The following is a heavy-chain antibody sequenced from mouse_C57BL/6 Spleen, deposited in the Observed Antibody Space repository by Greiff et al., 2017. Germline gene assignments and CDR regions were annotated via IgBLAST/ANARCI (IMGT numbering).Heavy chain of an antibody. CDR2: IDPGAGDT. J-gene: IGHJ3*01. CDR3: ASQPFAY. Sequence: QVQLKESGPELVKPGASVKFSCKASGYTFSSSWMNWVKQRPGKGLEWIGRIDPGAGDTNSNGKFKGKATLTADKASSTAYMQLSSLTSEDSAVYVYASQPFAYWGQGTLVTVSA. CDR1: GYTFSSSW. V-gene: IGHV1-82*01.